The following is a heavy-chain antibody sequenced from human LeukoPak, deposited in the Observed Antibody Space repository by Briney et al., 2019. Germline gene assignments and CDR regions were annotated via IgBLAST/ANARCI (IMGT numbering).Heavy chain of an antibody. CDR2: INSDGSST. D-gene: IGHD5-24*01. J-gene: IGHJ4*02. CDR3: ARGYRRDGYTLYYFDY. CDR1: GFTFSSYW. Sequence: PGGSLRLSCAASGFTFSSYWMHWVRQAPGKGLVWVSRINSDGSSTSYADSVKGRFTISRDNAKNTLYLQMNRLRAEDTAVYYCARGYRRDGYTLYYFDYWGQGTLVTVSS. V-gene: IGHV3-74*01.